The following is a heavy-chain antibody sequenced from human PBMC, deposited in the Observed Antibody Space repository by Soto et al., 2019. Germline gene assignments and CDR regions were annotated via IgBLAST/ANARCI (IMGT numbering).Heavy chain of an antibody. CDR2: IYFSGST. CDR1: GGSIRSSTYY. J-gene: IGHJ2*01. CDR3: AREIRNQSGDSHHWYFDL. Sequence: QVQLQESGPGLVGPSQTLSLTCTVSGGSIRSSTYYWTWIRHHPGKGLEWVGFIYFSGSTFYNPSVMRRVTISLDPSRNQFSLKLTSVTAADSAVYYCAREIRNQSGDSHHWYFDLWGRGTQVAVSS. D-gene: IGHD1-1*01. V-gene: IGHV4-31*03.